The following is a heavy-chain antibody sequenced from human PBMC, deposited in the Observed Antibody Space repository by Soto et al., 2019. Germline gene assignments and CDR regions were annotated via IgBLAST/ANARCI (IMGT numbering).Heavy chain of an antibody. J-gene: IGHJ6*02. V-gene: IGHV1-18*01. CDR2: ISAYNGNT. D-gene: IGHD5-12*01. CDR1: GYTFTSYG. Sequence: ASVKVSCKASGYTFTSYGISWVRQAPGQGFEWMGWISAYNGNTNYAQKLQGRVTMTTDTSTSTAYMELRSLRSDDTAVYYCARDGYSSDPYYYYGMDVWGQGTTVTVSS. CDR3: ARDGYSSDPYYYYGMDV.